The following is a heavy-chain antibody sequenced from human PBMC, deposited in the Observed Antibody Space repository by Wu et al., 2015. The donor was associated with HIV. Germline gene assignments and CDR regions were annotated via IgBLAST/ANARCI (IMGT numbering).Heavy chain of an antibody. Sequence: QVQLVQSGAEVKKPGSSVKVSCKASGGTFSSYAISWVRQAPGQGLEWMGGIIPIFGTANYAQKFQGRVTITTDESTSTAYMELSSLRSEDTAVYYCARDQYSSSWSTPRSGAFDIWGQGTMVTVSS. J-gene: IGHJ3*02. CDR3: ARDQYSSSWSTPRSGAFDI. V-gene: IGHV1-69*05. D-gene: IGHD6-13*01. CDR1: GGTFSSYA. CDR2: IIPIFGTA.